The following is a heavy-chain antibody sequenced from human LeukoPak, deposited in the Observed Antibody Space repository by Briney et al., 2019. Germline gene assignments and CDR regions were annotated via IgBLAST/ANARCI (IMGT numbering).Heavy chain of an antibody. CDR2: IYHSGST. J-gene: IGHJ5*02. CDR3: ARDRGNNWNDVRWLDP. D-gene: IGHD1-1*01. CDR1: GYSISSGYY. Sequence: PSETLSLTCAVSGYSISSGYYWGWIRQPPGKGLEWIGSIYHSGSTYYNPSLKSRVTISVDTSKNQFSLKLSSVTAADTAVYYCARDRGNNWNDVRWLDPWGQGTLVTVSS. V-gene: IGHV4-38-2*02.